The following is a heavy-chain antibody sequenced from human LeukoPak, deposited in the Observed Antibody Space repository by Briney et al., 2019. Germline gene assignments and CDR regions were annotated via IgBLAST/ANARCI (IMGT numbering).Heavy chain of an antibody. CDR1: GGTFSSYA. CDR3: ARSYAVVAATVGGRNWFDP. CDR2: IIPIFGTA. J-gene: IGHJ5*02. V-gene: IGHV1-69*05. D-gene: IGHD2-15*01. Sequence: SVKVSCKASGGTFSSYAISWVRQAPGQGPEWIGRIIPIFGTANYAQKFQGRVTITTDESTSTAYMELSSLRSEDTAVYYCARSYAVVAATVGGRNWFDPWGQGTLVTVSS.